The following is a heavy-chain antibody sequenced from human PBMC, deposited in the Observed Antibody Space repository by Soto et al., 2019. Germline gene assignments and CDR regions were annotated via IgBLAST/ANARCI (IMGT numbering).Heavy chain of an antibody. CDR2: IWYDGSNK. J-gene: IGHJ4*02. CDR3: ARPVAVDTAMVPGY. CDR1: GFTFSSYG. Sequence: QVQLVESGGGVVQPGRSLRLSCAASGFTFSSYGMHWVRQAPGKGLEWVAVIWYDGSNKYYADSVKGRFTISRDNSKNTLYLQMNSMRAEDTAVYYCARPVAVDTAMVPGYWGQGTLVTVSS. V-gene: IGHV3-33*01. D-gene: IGHD5-18*01.